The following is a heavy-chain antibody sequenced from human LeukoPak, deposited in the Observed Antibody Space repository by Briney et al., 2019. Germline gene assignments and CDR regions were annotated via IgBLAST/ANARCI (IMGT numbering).Heavy chain of an antibody. D-gene: IGHD3-22*01. Sequence: GGSLRLSCAASGFTFSSYAMHWVCQASGKGLEWVAVISYDGSNKYYADSVKGRFTISRDNSKNTLYLQMNSLRAEDTAVYYCARVPITMIVGSFDYWGQGTLVTVSS. V-gene: IGHV3-30*04. CDR1: GFTFSSYA. CDR3: ARVPITMIVGSFDY. CDR2: ISYDGSNK. J-gene: IGHJ4*02.